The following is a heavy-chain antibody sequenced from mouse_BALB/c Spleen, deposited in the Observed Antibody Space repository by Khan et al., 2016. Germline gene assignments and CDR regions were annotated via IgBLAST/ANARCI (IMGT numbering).Heavy chain of an antibody. CDR2: IRYSGNT. J-gene: IGHJ1*01. Sequence: EVQLLESGPGLVKPSQSLSLTCTVTGYSITSDYAWNWIRQFPGNKLEWMGYIRYSGNTTYNPSLKSRISITRDTSTNQFFLQLYSVTTEDTATYYCTRTPTATRYFDVGGAGTTVTVSS. V-gene: IGHV3-2*02. CDR1: GYSITSDYA. D-gene: IGHD1-2*01. CDR3: TRTPTATRYFDV.